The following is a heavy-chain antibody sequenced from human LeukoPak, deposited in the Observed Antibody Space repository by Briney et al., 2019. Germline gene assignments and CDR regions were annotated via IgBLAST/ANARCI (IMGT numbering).Heavy chain of an antibody. CDR2: INHSGST. V-gene: IGHV4-34*01. D-gene: IGHD2-15*01. Sequence: SETLSLTCAVYGGSFSGYYWSWIRQPPGKGLEWIGEINHSGSTNHNPSLKSRVTISVDTSKNQFSPKLSSVTAADTAVYYCARGHPGLPSARRLFDLNLRAFDYWGQGTLVTVSS. CDR1: GGSFSGYY. J-gene: IGHJ4*02. CDR3: ARGHPGLPSARRLFDLNLRAFDY.